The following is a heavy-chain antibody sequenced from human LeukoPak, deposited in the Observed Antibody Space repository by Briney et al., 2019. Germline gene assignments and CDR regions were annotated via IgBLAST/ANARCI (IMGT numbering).Heavy chain of an antibody. D-gene: IGHD3-22*01. CDR2: ISADNGNT. V-gene: IGHV1-18*04. Sequence: ASVNVSCKGSGYTLSNHAFSWVRQAPGQGLEWMGWISADNGNTNHAQKFQGRVSLTTDTSTSTIYMELSSLRSEDTAVYYCARELSSSSGYFNYWGQGTLVTVSS. CDR1: GYTLSNHA. J-gene: IGHJ4*02. CDR3: ARELSSSSGYFNY.